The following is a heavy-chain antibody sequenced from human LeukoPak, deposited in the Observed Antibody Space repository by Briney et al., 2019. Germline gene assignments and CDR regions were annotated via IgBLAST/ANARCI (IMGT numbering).Heavy chain of an antibody. Sequence: GGFLRLSCADSGFTLSPFDMHWVRQVPGKGLEWVAVISYDGSNKYYADSVKGRFTISRDNSKSTLSLQMNSLRAEDTAVYYCARAVGPFDIWGQGTIVIVSS. V-gene: IGHV3-30*03. CDR2: ISYDGSNK. CDR1: GFTLSPFD. J-gene: IGHJ3*02. CDR3: ARAVGPFDI.